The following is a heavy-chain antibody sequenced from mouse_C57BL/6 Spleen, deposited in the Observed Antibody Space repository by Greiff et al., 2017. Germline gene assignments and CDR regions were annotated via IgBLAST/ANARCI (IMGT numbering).Heavy chain of an antibody. CDR3: ARELRY. Sequence: VQLQQPGAELVMPGASVKLSCKASGYTFTSYWMHWVKQRPGQGLEWIGEIDPSDSYTNYNQKFKGKSTLTVDKSSSTAYMQLSSLTSEVSAVYYCARELRYWGQGTTLTVSS. CDR1: GYTFTSYW. J-gene: IGHJ2*01. CDR2: IDPSDSYT. D-gene: IGHD1-1*01. V-gene: IGHV1-69*01.